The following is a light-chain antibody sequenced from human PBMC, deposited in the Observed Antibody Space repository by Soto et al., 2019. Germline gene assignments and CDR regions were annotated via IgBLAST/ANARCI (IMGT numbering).Light chain of an antibody. V-gene: IGLV1-44*01. CDR3: CSYAGTVAYV. CDR2: SNN. Sequence: QSVLTQPPSASGTPGQRVTISCSGSSSNIGSNTVNWYQQLPGTAPKLLIYSNNQRPSGISNRFSGSKSGDTASLTISGLQAEDEADYFCCSYAGTVAYVFGTGTKVTVL. CDR1: SSNIGSNT. J-gene: IGLJ1*01.